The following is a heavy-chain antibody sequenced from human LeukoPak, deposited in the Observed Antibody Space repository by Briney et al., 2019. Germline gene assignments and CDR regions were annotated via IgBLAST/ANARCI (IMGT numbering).Heavy chain of an antibody. J-gene: IGHJ4*02. CDR1: GDSISSGAYY. CDR3: ARDLKIYRQPLSRYYYDSSGYVPD. V-gene: IGHV4-39*07. D-gene: IGHD3-22*01. CDR2: IFYSGST. Sequence: SETLSLTCTVSGDSISSGAYYWGWIRQSPGEGLEWIGSIFYSGSTYYNPSLYSRVSISVDTSKNQFSLKLSSVTAADTAVYYCARDLKIYRQPLSRYYYDSSGYVPDWGQGTLVTVSS.